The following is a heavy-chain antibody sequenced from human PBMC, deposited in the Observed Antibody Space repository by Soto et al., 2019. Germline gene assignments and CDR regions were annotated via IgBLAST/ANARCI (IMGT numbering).Heavy chain of an antibody. CDR3: ASGGGYSDYGPYYFDY. D-gene: IGHD5-12*01. Sequence: QVHLQQWGAGLLKPSETLSLTCAVYGGSFSGYYWSWIRQPPGKGLEWIGEINHSGSTNYNPSLKSRVTISVDTSENQFSLKLSSVTAADTAVYFCASGGGYSDYGPYYFDYWGQGTLVTVSS. V-gene: IGHV4-34*01. J-gene: IGHJ4*02. CDR2: INHSGST. CDR1: GGSFSGYY.